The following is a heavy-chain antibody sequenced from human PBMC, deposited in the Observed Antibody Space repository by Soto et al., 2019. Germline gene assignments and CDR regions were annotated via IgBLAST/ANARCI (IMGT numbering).Heavy chain of an antibody. CDR3: AKGVSIAAAGNARPPPFDY. D-gene: IGHD6-13*01. V-gene: IGHV3-30*18. J-gene: IGHJ4*02. Sequence: QPGGSLRLSCAASGFTFSSYGMHWVRQAPGKGLEWVAVISYDGSNKYYADSVKGRFTISRDNSKNTLYLQMNSLRAEDTAVYYCAKGVSIAAAGNARPPPFDYWGQGTLVTVSS. CDR1: GFTFSSYG. CDR2: ISYDGSNK.